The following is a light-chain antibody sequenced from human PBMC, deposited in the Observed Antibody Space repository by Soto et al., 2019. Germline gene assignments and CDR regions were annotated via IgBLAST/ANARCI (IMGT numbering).Light chain of an antibody. CDR2: KAS. Sequence: DIPMTQSPSTLSTSVGDRVTITCRASQSINSWLAWYQQKSGKAPKLLIYKASTLESGVPSRFSGSGSETEFTLTITSLQPDDFATYYCHQYKDYPWTFGQGTRV. J-gene: IGKJ1*01. CDR1: QSINSW. V-gene: IGKV1-5*03. CDR3: HQYKDYPWT.